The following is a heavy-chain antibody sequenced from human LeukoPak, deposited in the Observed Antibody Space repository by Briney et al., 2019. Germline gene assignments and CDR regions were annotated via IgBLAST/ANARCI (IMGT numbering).Heavy chain of an antibody. CDR3: AKSNGYGLVDI. D-gene: IGHD3-10*01. V-gene: IGHV4-34*01. CDR2: INHSGST. CDR1: GGSFSGYS. Sequence: SETLSLTCAVYGGSFSGYSWSWIRQPPGKGLEWIGEINHSGSTNYSPSLTSRVTISLDTSRNQFSLKLNSVTAADTAVYYCAKSNGYGLVDIWGQGTMVTVSS. J-gene: IGHJ3*02.